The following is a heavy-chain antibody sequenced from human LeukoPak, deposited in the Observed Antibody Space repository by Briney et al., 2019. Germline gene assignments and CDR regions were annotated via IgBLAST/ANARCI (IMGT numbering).Heavy chain of an antibody. CDR2: INSDGSST. CDR1: GSTFSSYR. J-gene: IGHJ5*02. Sequence: GGSLRLSCAASGSTFSSYRMYWVRQAPGKGLVWVSRINSDGSSTTYADSVKGRFTISRDNAKNTLYLQMNSLRDEDTAVYFCARGQAGSSWFDPWGQGTLVTVSS. D-gene: IGHD6-13*01. CDR3: ARGQAGSSWFDP. V-gene: IGHV3-74*01.